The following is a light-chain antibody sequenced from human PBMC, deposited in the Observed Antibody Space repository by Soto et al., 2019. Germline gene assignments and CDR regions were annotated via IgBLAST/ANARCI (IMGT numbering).Light chain of an antibody. CDR2: SAS. Sequence: EIVLTQSPGTLSLSPGERATLSCRASQSVSSSYLAWYQQKPGQAPRLLIYSASSRATGIPDRFSGSGSGTDFTLTITRLEPEHLAVYYCQQYGSSPRTFGRGTKVDIK. CDR3: QQYGSSPRT. CDR1: QSVSSSY. V-gene: IGKV3-20*01. J-gene: IGKJ1*01.